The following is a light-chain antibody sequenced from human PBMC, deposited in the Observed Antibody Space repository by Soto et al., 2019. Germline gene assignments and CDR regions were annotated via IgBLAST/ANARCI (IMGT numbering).Light chain of an antibody. V-gene: IGKV1-12*01. J-gene: IGKJ1*01. CDR1: QDIGRR. Sequence: DIQMTQSPSSVSASIGDRVTITCRASQDIGRRLAWFQQKPGKAPKYLIQAASSLQGGVPSTFSGSGSGTDFNLTINTLHPEDFATYYCLQVYSFPRTFGQGTKVEIK. CDR3: LQVYSFPRT. CDR2: AAS.